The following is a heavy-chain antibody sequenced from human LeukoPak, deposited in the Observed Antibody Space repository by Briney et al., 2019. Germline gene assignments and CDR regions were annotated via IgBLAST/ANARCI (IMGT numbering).Heavy chain of an antibody. D-gene: IGHD2-2*01. Sequence: GGSLRLSCAASGCTFSSYAMHWVRQAPGKGLEYVSAISSNGGSTYYADSVKGRFTISRDNSKNTLYLQMGSLRAEDMAVYYCARGVGSSTSSPIDYWGQGTLVTVSS. CDR1: GCTFSSYA. CDR2: ISSNGGST. V-gene: IGHV3-64*02. CDR3: ARGVGSSTSSPIDY. J-gene: IGHJ4*02.